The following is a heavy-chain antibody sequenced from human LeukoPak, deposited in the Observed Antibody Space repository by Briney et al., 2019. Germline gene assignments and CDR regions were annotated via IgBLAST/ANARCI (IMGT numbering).Heavy chain of an antibody. CDR3: TRGRDTTGYFVY. CDR1: GYTFTNYT. CDR2: IDTNTGNP. Sequence: ASVEVSCKASGYTFTNYTINWVRLAPGQGLEWMRWIDTNTGNPTYAQGFAGRFVFSLDTSVTTTYLQISSLRAEDTAVYYCTRGRDTTGYFVYWGQGTLVTVSS. D-gene: IGHD3-22*01. J-gene: IGHJ4*02. V-gene: IGHV7-4-1*02.